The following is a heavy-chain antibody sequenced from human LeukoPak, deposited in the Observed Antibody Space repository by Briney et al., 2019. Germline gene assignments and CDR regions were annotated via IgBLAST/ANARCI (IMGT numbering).Heavy chain of an antibody. Sequence: ASVKVSCKASGYTFTSYGISWVRQAPGQGLEWMGRIIPILGIANYAQKFQGRVTITADKSTSTAYMELSSLRSEDTAVYYCASRLGYCSGGSCYSDYWGQGTLVTVSS. CDR2: IIPILGIA. D-gene: IGHD2-15*01. CDR3: ASRLGYCSGGSCYSDY. J-gene: IGHJ4*02. V-gene: IGHV1-69*04. CDR1: GYTFTSYG.